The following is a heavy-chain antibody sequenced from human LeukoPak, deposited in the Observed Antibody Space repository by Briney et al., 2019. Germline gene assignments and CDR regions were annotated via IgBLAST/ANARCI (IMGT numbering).Heavy chain of an antibody. D-gene: IGHD6-13*01. J-gene: IGHJ4*02. Sequence: PGQSLRLSCTGSGLPFSDFGLSWFRQAPGKGLEWVGFIRSKTYGGTIEYAASVKGRFTISRDDSKSIAYLQMNSLKTEDTAVYYCAKRPKAAAGINWGQGTLVTVSS. CDR1: GLPFSDFG. V-gene: IGHV3-49*03. CDR2: IRSKTYGGTI. CDR3: AKRPKAAAGIN.